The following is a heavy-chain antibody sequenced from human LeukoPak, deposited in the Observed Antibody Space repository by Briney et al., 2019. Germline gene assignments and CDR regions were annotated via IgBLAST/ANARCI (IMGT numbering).Heavy chain of an antibody. D-gene: IGHD4-17*01. CDR1: GYTFTGYH. CDR3: ARDVDYGGDWFDP. V-gene: IGHV1-46*01. Sequence: ASVKVSCRASGYTFTGYHIHWVRQAPGQGLGWMGIINPSGGSTSYAQKFQGRVTMTRDTSTSTVYMELSILRSEDTAVYYCARDVDYGGDWFDPWGQGTLVTVSS. J-gene: IGHJ5*02. CDR2: INPSGGST.